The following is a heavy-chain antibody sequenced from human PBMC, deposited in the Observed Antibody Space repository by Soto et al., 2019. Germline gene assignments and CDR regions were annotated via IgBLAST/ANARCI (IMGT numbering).Heavy chain of an antibody. CDR3: ASSMIAAPPNAYYYYGMDV. CDR2: ISSSSSYI. CDR1: GFTFSSYS. Sequence: GGSLRLSCAASGFTFSSYSMNWVRQAPGKGLEWVSSISSSSSYIYYADSVKGRFTISRDNAKNPLYLQMNSLRAEDTAVYYCASSMIAAPPNAYYYYGMDVWGQGTTVTVSS. J-gene: IGHJ6*02. D-gene: IGHD6-6*01. V-gene: IGHV3-21*01.